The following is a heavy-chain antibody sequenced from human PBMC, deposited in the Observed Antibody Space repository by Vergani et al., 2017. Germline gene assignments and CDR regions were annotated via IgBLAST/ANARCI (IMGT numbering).Heavy chain of an antibody. CDR2: ISGSGGST. D-gene: IGHD2-15*01. V-gene: IGHV3-23*01. CDR1: GFTFSSYA. Sequence: EVQLLESGGGLVQPGGSLRLSCAASGFTFSSYAMSWVRQAPGKGLEWVSAISGSGGSTYYADSVKGRFTISRDNSKNTLYLQMNSLRAEDTAVYYCARDGTRTCSGGSCYVDNWGQGTLVTVSS. J-gene: IGHJ4*02. CDR3: ARDGTRTCSGGSCYVDN.